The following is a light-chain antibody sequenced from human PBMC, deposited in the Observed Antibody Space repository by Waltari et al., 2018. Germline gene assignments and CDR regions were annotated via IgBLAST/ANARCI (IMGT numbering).Light chain of an antibody. CDR2: RNN. V-gene: IGLV1-47*01. CDR3: AGWDYSLSAWV. J-gene: IGLJ3*02. CDR1: SSNIGSQY. Sequence: QSVLTQPPSASGTPGQRVTISCSGSSSNIGSQYVFWYQQLPGTATNLLSYRNNQRPSGVPDRFPGSKSSTAASLAISGLRAGDEADYHCAGWDYSLSAWVFGGGTKLTVL.